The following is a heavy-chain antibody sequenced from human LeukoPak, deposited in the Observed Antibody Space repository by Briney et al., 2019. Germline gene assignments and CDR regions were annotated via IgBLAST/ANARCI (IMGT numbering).Heavy chain of an antibody. Sequence: GESLKISCKASGYTFTSHWIGWVRQMPGKGLEWMGIIYPDDSDTRYSPSFQGQVIISADNSITAAYLQWSSLKASDTAMYYCAERPYDSGGFANCGGQGTLVTVSS. V-gene: IGHV5-51*01. CDR1: GYTFTSHW. CDR2: IYPDDSDT. D-gene: IGHD3-10*01. CDR3: AERPYDSGGFANC. J-gene: IGHJ4*01.